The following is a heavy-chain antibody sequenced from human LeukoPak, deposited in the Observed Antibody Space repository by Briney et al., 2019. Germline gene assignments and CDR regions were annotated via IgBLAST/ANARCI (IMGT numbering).Heavy chain of an antibody. Sequence: ASVTVSFKASGYTFTSYGISWVRQAPGQGLEWMGWISAYNGNTNYAQKLQGRVTMTTDTSTSKAYMELRSLRSDDTAVYYCARDLREPRYYYDSSGGHYFDYWGQGTLVTVSS. CDR2: ISAYNGNT. CDR3: ARDLREPRYYYDSSGGHYFDY. J-gene: IGHJ4*02. D-gene: IGHD3-22*01. CDR1: GYTFTSYG. V-gene: IGHV1-18*01.